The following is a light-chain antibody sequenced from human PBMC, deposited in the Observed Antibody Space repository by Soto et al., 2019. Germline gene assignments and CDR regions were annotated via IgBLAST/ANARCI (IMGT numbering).Light chain of an antibody. CDR3: SSYTSSSTLYV. CDR2: DVS. CDR1: SSDVGGYNY. Sequence: QSALTQPASVSGSPGQSITISCTGTSSDVGGYNYVSWYQQHPGKAPKLMIYDVSNRPSGVSNRFSGSKSGNTASLTISGLQAEDEADYYCSSYTSSSTLYVSGTGTMVTVL. J-gene: IGLJ1*01. V-gene: IGLV2-14*01.